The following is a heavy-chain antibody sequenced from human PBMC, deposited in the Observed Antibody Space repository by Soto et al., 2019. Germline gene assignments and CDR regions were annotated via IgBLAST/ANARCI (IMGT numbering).Heavy chain of an antibody. J-gene: IGHJ4*02. CDR2: IYYSGST. D-gene: IGHD5-18*01. CDR3: ARSGYSYGPNPLLY. CDR1: GGSISSGGYY. V-gene: IGHV4-31*03. Sequence: QVQLQESGPGLVKPSQTLSLTCTVSGGSISSGGYYWSWIRQHPGKGLEWIGYIYYSGSTYYNPSHYSRGTISVDTSKNQFSLKLSSVTAAATAVYYCARSGYSYGPNPLLYWGQGTLVTVSS.